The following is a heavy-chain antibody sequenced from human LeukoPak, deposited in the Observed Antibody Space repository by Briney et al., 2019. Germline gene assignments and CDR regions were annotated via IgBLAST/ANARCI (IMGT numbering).Heavy chain of an antibody. J-gene: IGHJ4*02. Sequence: PGGSLRLSCAASGFTFIIYAMSWVRQAPGKGLGWVSAISGSGGSTYYADSVKGRFTISRDNSKNTPYLKMNSLRAEDTAVYYCARSPYDILTGLLDYWGQGTLVTVSS. CDR2: ISGSGGST. D-gene: IGHD3-9*01. CDR1: GFTFIIYA. CDR3: ARSPYDILTGLLDY. V-gene: IGHV3-23*01.